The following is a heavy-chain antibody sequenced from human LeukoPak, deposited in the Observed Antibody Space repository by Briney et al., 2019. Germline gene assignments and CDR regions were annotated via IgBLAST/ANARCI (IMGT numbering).Heavy chain of an antibody. V-gene: IGHV4-59*01. D-gene: IGHD2-2*01. J-gene: IGHJ3*02. Sequence: SETLSLTCTVSGGSISNYYWSWIRQPPGKGLEWIGHIYYSGSTNYNPSLKSRGTISIDTSKNQFSLKLSSVTAADTAVYFCARAQYCIITNCYDRGAAFDIWGQGTMVTVSS. CDR2: IYYSGST. CDR3: ARAQYCIITNCYDRGAAFDI. CDR1: GGSISNYY.